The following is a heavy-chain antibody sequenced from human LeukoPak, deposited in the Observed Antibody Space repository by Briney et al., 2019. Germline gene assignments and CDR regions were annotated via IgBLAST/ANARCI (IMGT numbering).Heavy chain of an antibody. V-gene: IGHV4-31*01. CDR3: QGYSYGYPNYYYGMDV. J-gene: IGHJ6*02. Sequence: SETLSLTCTVSGGSISSGGYYWSWIRQHPGKGLEWIGYIYYSGSTYYNPSLKSQVTISVDTSKNQFSLKLSSVTAADTAVYYCQGYSYGYPNYYYGMDVWGQGTTVTVSS. CDR1: GGSISSGGYY. CDR2: IYYSGST. D-gene: IGHD5-18*01.